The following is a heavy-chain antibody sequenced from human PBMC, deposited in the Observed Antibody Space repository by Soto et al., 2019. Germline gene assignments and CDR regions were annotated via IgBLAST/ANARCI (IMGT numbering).Heavy chain of an antibody. V-gene: IGHV3-21*01. CDR2: ISSSSSYI. CDR3: ARSGAWGSYPPGAFDI. Sequence: GGSLRLSCAASGFTFSSYSMNWVRQAPGKGLEWVSSISSSSSYIYYADSVKGRFTISRDNAKNSLYLQMNSLRAEDTAVYYCARSGAWGSYPPGAFDIWGQGTMVTVSS. D-gene: IGHD1-26*01. CDR1: GFTFSSYS. J-gene: IGHJ3*02.